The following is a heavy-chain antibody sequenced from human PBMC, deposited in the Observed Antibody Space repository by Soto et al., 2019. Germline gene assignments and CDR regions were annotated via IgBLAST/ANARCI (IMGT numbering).Heavy chain of an antibody. CDR3: AREFRRRAAAGVYYIDV. Sequence: ASVKVSCKASGYTFTSYGISWVRQAPGQGLEWMGWISAYNGNTNYAQKLQGRVTMTTDTSTSTAYMELRSLRSDDTAVYYCAREFRRRAAAGVYYIDVWGQGTTVTVS. CDR2: ISAYNGNT. CDR1: GYTFTSYG. D-gene: IGHD6-13*01. J-gene: IGHJ6*03. V-gene: IGHV1-18*01.